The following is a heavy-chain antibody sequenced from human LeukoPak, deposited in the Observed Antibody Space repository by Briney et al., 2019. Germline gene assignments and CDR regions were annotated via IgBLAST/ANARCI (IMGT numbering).Heavy chain of an antibody. J-gene: IGHJ4*02. D-gene: IGHD5-24*01. Sequence: GGSLRLSCLASGFTFSTYSLSWVRQAPGKGLEWVSSISGSGSGGSTYYADSVKGRFTISRDNSKNTLYPQMNSLRAEDTAVYYCAKSGYNRFDYWGQGTLVTVSS. CDR3: AKSGYNRFDY. CDR1: GFTFSTYS. V-gene: IGHV3-23*01. CDR2: ISGSGSGGST.